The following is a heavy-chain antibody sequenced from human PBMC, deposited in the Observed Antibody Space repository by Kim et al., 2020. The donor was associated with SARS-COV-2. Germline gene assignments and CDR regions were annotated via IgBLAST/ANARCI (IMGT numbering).Heavy chain of an antibody. D-gene: IGHD3-22*01. CDR2: IKQDGSEK. CDR3: ARCNSKYYYDSSGYYGD. Sequence: GGSLRLSCAASGFTFSSYWMSWVRQAPGKGLEWVANIKQDGSEKYYVDSVKGRFTISRDNAKNSLYLQMNSLRAEDTAVYYCARCNSKYYYDSSGYYGDWGQGTLVTVSS. CDR1: GFTFSSYW. V-gene: IGHV3-7*03. J-gene: IGHJ4*02.